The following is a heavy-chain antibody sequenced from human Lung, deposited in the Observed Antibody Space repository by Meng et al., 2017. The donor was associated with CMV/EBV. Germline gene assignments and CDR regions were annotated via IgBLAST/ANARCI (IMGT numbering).Heavy chain of an antibody. D-gene: IGHD3-3*01. Sequence: GESLKISCAASGFTFSSYGMHWVRQAPGKGLEWVAFIRYDGSNKYYADSVKGRFTISRDNSKNTLYLQMNSLRAEDTAVYYCAKDLGRDAYYDFWSGLPPPGFDYWGQGXLVTVSS. CDR2: IRYDGSNK. V-gene: IGHV3-30*02. CDR1: GFTFSSYG. CDR3: AKDLGRDAYYDFWSGLPPPGFDY. J-gene: IGHJ4*02.